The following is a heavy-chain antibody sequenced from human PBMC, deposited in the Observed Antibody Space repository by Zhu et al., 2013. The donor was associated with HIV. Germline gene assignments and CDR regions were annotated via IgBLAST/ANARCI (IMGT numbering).Heavy chain of an antibody. CDR3: ARVGRGQAHDYYYYGSDV. Sequence: QVQLVQSGAEVKKPGSSVKVSCKASGGTFSSYAISWVRQAPGQGRCSGVGGESSLLFGYSKLTHRSSYGRESRLPRTKYHEHSLPWRLSSLRSEDTAVYYCARVGRGQAHDYYYYGSDVWAEGRRHRLL. D-gene: IGHD3-16*01. J-gene: IGHJ6*04. CDR2: ESSLLFGYS. V-gene: IGHV1-69*01. CDR1: GGTFSSYA.